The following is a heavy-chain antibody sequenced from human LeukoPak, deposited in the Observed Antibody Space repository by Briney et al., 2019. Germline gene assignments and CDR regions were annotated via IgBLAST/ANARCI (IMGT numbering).Heavy chain of an antibody. CDR3: ARGEEYFDY. V-gene: IGHV4-59*01. Sequence: PSETLSLTCTVSGGSISSYYWSWIRQPPGKGLEWIGYIYYSGSTNYNPSLKSRVTISVDTSKNQFSLKLSSVTAADTAVYYCARGEEYFDYWGQGTLVTVSS. D-gene: IGHD1-26*01. CDR2: IYYSGST. J-gene: IGHJ4*02. CDR1: GGSISSYY.